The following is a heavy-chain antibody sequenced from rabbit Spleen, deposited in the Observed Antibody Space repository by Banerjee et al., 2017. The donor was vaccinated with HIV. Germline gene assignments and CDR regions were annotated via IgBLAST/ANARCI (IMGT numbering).Heavy chain of an antibody. V-gene: IGHV1S40*01. CDR1: GVSFSSSSY. Sequence: QSLEESGGDLVKPGASLTLTCTASGVSFSSSSYLCWVRQAPGKGLEWIACIDTGSSGFTYFATWAKGRFTISKTSSTTVTLQMTRLTAADTATYFCARNYVNAFDPWGPGTLVTVS. D-gene: IGHD1-1*01. CDR3: ARNYVNAFDP. CDR2: IDTGSSGFT. J-gene: IGHJ2*01.